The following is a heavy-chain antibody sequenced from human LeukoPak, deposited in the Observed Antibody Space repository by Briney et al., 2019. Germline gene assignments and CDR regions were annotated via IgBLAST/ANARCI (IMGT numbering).Heavy chain of an antibody. Sequence: ASVKVSCKASGYTFTGYYMHWVRQAPGQGLEWMGWINPNSGGTNYAQKFQGRVTMTRDTSISTAYMELSRLRSDDTAAYYCARSAGIAVGGYYFDYWGQGTLVTVSS. D-gene: IGHD6-19*01. CDR1: GYTFTGYY. V-gene: IGHV1-2*02. J-gene: IGHJ4*02. CDR2: INPNSGGT. CDR3: ARSAGIAVGGYYFDY.